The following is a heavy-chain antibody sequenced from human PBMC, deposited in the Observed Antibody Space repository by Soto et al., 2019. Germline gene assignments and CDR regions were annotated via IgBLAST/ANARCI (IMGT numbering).Heavy chain of an antibody. CDR1: GGSISSYY. V-gene: IGHV4-59*01. Sequence: QVQLQESGPGLVKPSETLSLTCTVSGGSISSYYWSWIRQPPGKGLEWIGYIYYSGSTNYNPSLKSRVTISVDTSKNQFSLKLSSVTAADTAVYYCARGRIAVAGGQTQNTYDYWGQGTLVTVSS. J-gene: IGHJ4*02. CDR2: IYYSGST. CDR3: ARGRIAVAGGQTQNTYDY. D-gene: IGHD6-19*01.